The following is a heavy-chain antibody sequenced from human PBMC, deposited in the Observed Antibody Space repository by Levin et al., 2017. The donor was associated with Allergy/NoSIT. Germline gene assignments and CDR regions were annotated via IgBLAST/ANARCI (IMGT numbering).Heavy chain of an antibody. V-gene: IGHV1-2*02. D-gene: IGHD1-14*01. Sequence: GASVKVSCKASGYTFTGYYMHWVRQAPGQGLEWMGWINPNSGGTNYAQKFQGRVTMTRDTSISTAYMELGRLRSDDTAVYYCARADLVPEQYYYYYDGMDVWGQGTTVTVAS. CDR2: INPNSGGT. CDR3: ARADLVPEQYYYYYDGMDV. J-gene: IGHJ6*02. CDR1: GYTFTGYY.